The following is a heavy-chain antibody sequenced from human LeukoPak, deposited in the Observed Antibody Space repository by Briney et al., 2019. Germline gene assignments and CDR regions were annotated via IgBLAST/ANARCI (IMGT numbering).Heavy chain of an antibody. D-gene: IGHD2-2*01. V-gene: IGHV1-2*02. J-gene: IGHJ4*02. CDR1: GYTFTGYF. Sequence: ASMKVSCKASGYTFTGYFMHWVRQAPGQGLEWMGWINPNSGGTDYAQKFQGRVTMTRDTSINTPYMELTRLRSADTAVYYCATHPRVPAAITIGYYFDYWGQGTLVAVSS. CDR3: ATHPRVPAAITIGYYFDY. CDR2: INPNSGGT.